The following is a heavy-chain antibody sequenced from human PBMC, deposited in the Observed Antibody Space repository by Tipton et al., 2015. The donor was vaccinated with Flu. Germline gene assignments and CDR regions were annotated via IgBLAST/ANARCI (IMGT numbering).Heavy chain of an antibody. J-gene: IGHJ6*02. CDR2: ISSSSSYI. V-gene: IGHV3-21*01. CDR3: ARDSAYCGGDCYPNYLYYYCMDV. CDR1: GFTFSSYS. Sequence: SLRLSCAASGFTFSSYSMNWVRQAPGKGLEWVSSISSSSSYIYYADSVKGRFTISRDNAKNSLYLQMNSLRAEDTAVYYCARDSAYCGGDCYPNYLYYYCMDVWGQGPTVPVSS. D-gene: IGHD2-21*02.